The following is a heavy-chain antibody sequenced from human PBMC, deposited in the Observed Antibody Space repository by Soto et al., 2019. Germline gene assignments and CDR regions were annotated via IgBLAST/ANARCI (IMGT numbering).Heavy chain of an antibody. CDR2: VHPGSGSA. Sequence: QVQLVQSGADLKKPGASVKVSCKASGYTFSKFFIHWVRQAPGQGLEWLGFVHPGSGSANYAQKFQGRVSMTRDTSMSTVYLELSRLRSEDTAMYYCARDSEGTSSLTHYWGQGTLVTVSS. CDR3: ARDSEGTSSLTHY. V-gene: IGHV1-46*01. CDR1: GYTFSKFF. J-gene: IGHJ4*02. D-gene: IGHD6-6*01.